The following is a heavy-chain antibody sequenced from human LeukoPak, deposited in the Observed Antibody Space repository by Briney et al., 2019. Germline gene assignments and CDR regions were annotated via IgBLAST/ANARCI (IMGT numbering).Heavy chain of an antibody. D-gene: IGHD5-12*01. CDR3: ARDRNIVATIEGGMDV. Sequence: SETLSLTCTVSGGSINSGDYYWSWIRQPPGKGLEWIGYIYYSRSTSYNPSLKSRVTISIDTSKNQFSLKVNSVTAADTAVYYCARDRNIVATIEGGMDVWGQGTTVTVSS. CDR2: IYYSRST. V-gene: IGHV4-30-4*01. CDR1: GGSINSGDYY. J-gene: IGHJ6*02.